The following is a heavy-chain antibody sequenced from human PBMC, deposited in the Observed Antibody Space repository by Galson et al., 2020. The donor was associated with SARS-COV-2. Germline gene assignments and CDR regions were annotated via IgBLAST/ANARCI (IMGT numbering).Heavy chain of an antibody. D-gene: IGHD3-3*01. CDR1: GYTFTSYG. V-gene: IGHV1-18*04. CDR3: ERDQTTYYDFWSGYFYYFDY. CDR2: ISAYNGNT. Sequence: ASVKVSCKASGYTFTSYGISWVRQAPGQGLEWMGWISAYNGNTNYAQKLQGRVTMTTDTSTSTAYMELRSLRSDDTAVYYCERDQTTYYDFWSGYFYYFDYWGQGTLVTVSS. J-gene: IGHJ4*02.